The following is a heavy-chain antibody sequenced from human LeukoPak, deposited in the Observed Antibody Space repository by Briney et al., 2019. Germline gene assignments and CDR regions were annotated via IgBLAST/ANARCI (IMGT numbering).Heavy chain of an antibody. CDR3: ARVVAGDYYYYYGMDV. CDR1: GYTFTIYG. CDR2: ISAYNGNT. J-gene: IGHJ6*02. D-gene: IGHD4-17*01. Sequence: ASVKVSCKASGYTFTIYGISWVRQAPGKGLEWMGWISAYNGNTNYAQKLQGRVTMTTDASTSTAYMELRSLRSDDTAVYYCARVVAGDYYYYYGMDVWGQGTTVTVSS. V-gene: IGHV1-18*01.